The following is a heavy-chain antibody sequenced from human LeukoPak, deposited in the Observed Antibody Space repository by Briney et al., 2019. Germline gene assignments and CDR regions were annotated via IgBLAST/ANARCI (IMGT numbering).Heavy chain of an antibody. CDR2: TRNKENSYTT. Sequence: GGSLRLSCAASGFTFSYHYMDWVRQAPGKGLEWVGRTRNKENSYTTEYAASVKGRFTISRDDSKNSLYLQMNSLKTEDTAVYYCARGSFSYDSSGYYLPYYFDYWGQGALVTVSS. D-gene: IGHD3-22*01. CDR1: GFTFSYHY. V-gene: IGHV3-72*01. J-gene: IGHJ4*02. CDR3: ARGSFSYDSSGYYLPYYFDY.